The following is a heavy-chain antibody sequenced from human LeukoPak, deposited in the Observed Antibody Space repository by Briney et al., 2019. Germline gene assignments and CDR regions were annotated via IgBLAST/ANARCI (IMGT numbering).Heavy chain of an antibody. CDR2: ISSSSSYI. V-gene: IGHV3-21*01. CDR3: ARARYSGYGDY. J-gene: IGHJ4*02. D-gene: IGHD5-12*01. Sequence: GGSLRLSCAASGFTFSSYEMNWVRQAPGKGLEWVSSISSSSSYIYYADSVKGRFTISRDNAKNSLYLQMNSLRAEDTAVYYCARARYSGYGDYWGQGTLVTVSS. CDR1: GFTFSSYE.